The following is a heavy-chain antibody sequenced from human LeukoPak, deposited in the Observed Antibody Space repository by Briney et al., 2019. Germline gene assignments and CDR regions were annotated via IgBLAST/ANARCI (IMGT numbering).Heavy chain of an antibody. D-gene: IGHD3-22*01. CDR2: IYYSGST. Sequence: PSETLSLTCTVSGGSISSYYWSWIRQPPGKGLEWIGYIYYSGSTNYKPSVKSRVTISVDTSKNQFSLKLSSVTAADTAVYYCARDRYDSSGYSRYWFDPWGQGTLVTVSS. V-gene: IGHV4-59*12. CDR3: ARDRYDSSGYSRYWFDP. J-gene: IGHJ5*02. CDR1: GGSISSYY.